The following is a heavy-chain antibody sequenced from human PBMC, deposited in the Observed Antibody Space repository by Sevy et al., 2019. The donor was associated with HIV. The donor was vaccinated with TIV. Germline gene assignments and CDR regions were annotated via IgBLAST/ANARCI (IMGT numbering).Heavy chain of an antibody. CDR2: ISCSSDSSRTL. CDR1: GFTLSSYS. D-gene: IGHD6-19*01. V-gene: IGHV3-48*01. J-gene: IGHJ4*01. Sequence: GGSLRLSCVASGFTLSSYSMNWVRQAPGKGLEWVSYISCSSDSSRTLEYADSVKGRFSISRDNAKNSVHLQMTSLRVEDTAVYYCARPDLSGWYFDFWGHGSLVTVSS. CDR3: ARPDLSGWYFDF.